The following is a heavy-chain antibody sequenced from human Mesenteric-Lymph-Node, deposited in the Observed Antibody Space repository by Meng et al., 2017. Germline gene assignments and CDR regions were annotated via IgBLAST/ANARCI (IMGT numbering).Heavy chain of an antibody. V-gene: IGHV3-9*03. CDR2: ISWNSGSI. Sequence: SLKISCAASGFTFDDYAMHGVRQAPGKGLEWVSGISWNSGSIGYADSVKGRFTISRDNAKDSLYLQMNSLRAEDMAVYYCAKGSRSVTTGFDYWGQGTLVTVSS. J-gene: IGHJ4*02. D-gene: IGHD4-17*01. CDR1: GFTFDDYA. CDR3: AKGSRSVTTGFDY.